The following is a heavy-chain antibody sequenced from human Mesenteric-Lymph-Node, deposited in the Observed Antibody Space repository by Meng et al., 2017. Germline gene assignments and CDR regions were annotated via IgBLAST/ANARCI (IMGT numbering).Heavy chain of an antibody. D-gene: IGHD6-13*01. J-gene: IGHJ5*02. CDR2: ISSSGGST. CDR1: GFTFKTYA. V-gene: IGHV3-23*01. CDR3: AKDWTSSSWYANTYNWFDP. Sequence: GESLKISCAASGFTFKTYAMSWIRQSPGKGLEWVSTISSSGGSTYFADSVKGRFTISRDNSKNTLFLQMNSLRAEDTAVYYCAKDWTSSSWYANTYNWFDPWGQGALVTVSS.